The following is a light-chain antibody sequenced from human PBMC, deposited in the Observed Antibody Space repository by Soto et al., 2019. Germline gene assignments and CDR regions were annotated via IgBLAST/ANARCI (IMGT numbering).Light chain of an antibody. V-gene: IGKV3-11*01. CDR1: PRVSSY. Sequence: EIVLTQSPATLSLSPGERATLSCTARPRVSSYLAWYQQKPGHAPRLLIYDASNRATGIPARFSGSESGTDFTLTISSLETEDFAVYYCQQRSNWPWTFGQGTKVEIK. CDR3: QQRSNWPWT. CDR2: DAS. J-gene: IGKJ1*01.